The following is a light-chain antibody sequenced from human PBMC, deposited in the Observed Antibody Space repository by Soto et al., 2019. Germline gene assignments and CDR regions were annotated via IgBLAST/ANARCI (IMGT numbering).Light chain of an antibody. Sequence: DLQMTQSPSSLSASVGDRVTITCRASESIARHLNWYQQKPGKAPKLLIYAASTLQNGVPSRFRGGGSGTDFTLTISNLQPEDFATYYCQKSYSTLSITFGQGTRLEIK. CDR3: QKSYSTLSIT. CDR2: AAS. J-gene: IGKJ5*01. V-gene: IGKV1-39*01. CDR1: ESIARH.